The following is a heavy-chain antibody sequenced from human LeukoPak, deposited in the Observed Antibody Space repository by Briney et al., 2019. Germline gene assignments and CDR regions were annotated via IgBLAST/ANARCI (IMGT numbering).Heavy chain of an antibody. J-gene: IGHJ4*02. V-gene: IGHV3-7*01. D-gene: IGHD5-18*01. CDR1: GFTFSSHW. CDR3: ARGRYSYGY. CDR2: IKKDGSEK. Sequence: GGSLRLSCAASGFTFSSHWMSWVRQAPGKGLEWVANIKKDGSEKYYVDAVKGRFTISRDNAKTSLYLQMNSLRAEDTAVYYCARGRYSYGYWGQGTLVTVSS.